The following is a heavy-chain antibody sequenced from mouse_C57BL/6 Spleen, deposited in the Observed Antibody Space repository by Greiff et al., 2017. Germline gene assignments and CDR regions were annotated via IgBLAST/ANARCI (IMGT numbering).Heavy chain of an antibody. CDR1: GYTFTDYN. V-gene: IGHV1-22*01. J-gene: IGHJ2*01. Sequence: VQLQQSGPELVKPGASVKMSCKASGYTFTDYNMHWVKQSHGKSLEWIGYINTNNGGPSYNQKIKGKATLTVNTSSSTAYMELRSLTSEDSAVYYCARRELLLPWYFDYGGQGTTLTVSS. D-gene: IGHD1-1*01. CDR3: ARRELLLPWYFDY. CDR2: INTNNGGP.